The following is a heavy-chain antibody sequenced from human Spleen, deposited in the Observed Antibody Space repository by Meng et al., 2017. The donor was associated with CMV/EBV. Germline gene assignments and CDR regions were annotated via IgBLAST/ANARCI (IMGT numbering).Heavy chain of an antibody. Sequence: VESGRRVVQPWGARKLFCAASRFTFSSYGMHWVRQAPGKGLEWVAFIRYDGSNKYYADSVKGRFTISRDNAKNSLYLQMNSLRAEDTAVYYCARAPYYGGYWGQGTLVTVSS. D-gene: IGHD3-10*01. V-gene: IGHV3-30*02. CDR3: ARAPYYGGY. J-gene: IGHJ4*02. CDR2: IRYDGSNK. CDR1: RFTFSSYG.